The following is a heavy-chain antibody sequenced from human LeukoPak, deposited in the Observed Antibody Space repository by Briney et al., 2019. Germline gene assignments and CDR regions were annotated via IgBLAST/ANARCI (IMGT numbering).Heavy chain of an antibody. V-gene: IGHV1-2*02. D-gene: IGHD2-2*02. CDR2: INPNSGGT. Sequence: ASVKVSCKASGYTFTGYYMHWVRHAPGQGLEWMGWINPNSGGTNYAQKFQGRVTMTRDTSISTAYMELSRLRSDDTAVYYCARDIVVVPAAIPNYYYYGMDVWGQGTTVTVSS. J-gene: IGHJ6*02. CDR3: ARDIVVVPAAIPNYYYYGMDV. CDR1: GYTFTGYY.